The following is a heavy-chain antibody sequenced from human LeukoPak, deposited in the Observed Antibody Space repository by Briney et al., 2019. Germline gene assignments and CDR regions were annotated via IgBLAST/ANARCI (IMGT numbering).Heavy chain of an antibody. J-gene: IGHJ6*02. Sequence: GGSLRLSCAASGFTFSSYWMTWVRQAPGKGLEWVASIKGDGSTKFYVAPLKGRFTISRDNAKNSLYLQMNSLRGEDTALYYCARWVITPYYGMDVWGQGTTVTVSS. CDR3: ARWVITPYYGMDV. V-gene: IGHV3-7*05. CDR2: IKGDGSTK. CDR1: GFTFSSYW. D-gene: IGHD3-16*01.